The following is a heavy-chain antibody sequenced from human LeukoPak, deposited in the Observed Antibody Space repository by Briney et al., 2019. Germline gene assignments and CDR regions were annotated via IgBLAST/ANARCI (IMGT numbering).Heavy chain of an antibody. CDR2: IYSGGST. D-gene: IGHD3-10*01. Sequence: PGRSLRLSCAPSAFTVRNNYMGWVRQAPGEGLEWVSVIYSGGSTYYADSVKGRFTISRDNSKNTLYLQMNSLRAEDTAVYFCATGERMVRGDGVDYWGQGTLVTVSS. CDR1: AFTVRNNY. V-gene: IGHV3-66*01. J-gene: IGHJ4*02. CDR3: ATGERMVRGDGVDY.